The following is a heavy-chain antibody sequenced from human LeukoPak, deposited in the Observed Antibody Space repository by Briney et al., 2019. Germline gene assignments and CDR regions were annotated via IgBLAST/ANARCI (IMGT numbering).Heavy chain of an antibody. CDR1: GESISGFY. CDR3: ARDSSGWYHWFDP. V-gene: IGHV4-59*01. Sequence: SETLSLTCTVSGESISGFYWTWIRQPPGKGLEWIGYIYYSGSTNYNPSLKSRVTISVDTSKNQFSLKLSSVTAADTAVYYCARDSSGWYHWFDPWGQGTLVTVSS. CDR2: IYYSGST. D-gene: IGHD6-19*01. J-gene: IGHJ5*02.